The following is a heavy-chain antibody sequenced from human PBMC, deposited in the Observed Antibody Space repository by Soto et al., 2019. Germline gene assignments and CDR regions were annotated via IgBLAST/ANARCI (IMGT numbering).Heavy chain of an antibody. V-gene: IGHV4-59*01. CDR3: AREGSDFGVVINKGYNWFDP. J-gene: IGHJ5*02. CDR2: IYYSGST. CDR1: GGSISSYD. Sequence: PSETLSLTCTVSGGSISSYDWSWIRQPPGKGLEWIGYIYYSGSTNYNPSLKSRVTIAVDTSKNQFSLKLSSVTAADTAVYYVAREGSDFGVVINKGYNWFDPWGQEPQVTLSS. D-gene: IGHD3-3*01.